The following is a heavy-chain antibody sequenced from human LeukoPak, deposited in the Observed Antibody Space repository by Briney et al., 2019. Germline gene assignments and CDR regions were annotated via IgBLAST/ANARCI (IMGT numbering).Heavy chain of an antibody. V-gene: IGHV3-7*03. CDR3: ARAHDILTGYSEGAYAFDI. CDR1: GFTFSTYR. CDR2: IKQDGSEK. Sequence: PGGSLRLSCAASGFTFSTYRMSWVRQAPGKGLEWVANIKQDGSEKHYVDSVKGRFTISRDNAKNSLYLQMNSLRAEDTALYYCARAHDILTGYSEGAYAFDIWGQGTMVTVSS. D-gene: IGHD3-9*01. J-gene: IGHJ3*02.